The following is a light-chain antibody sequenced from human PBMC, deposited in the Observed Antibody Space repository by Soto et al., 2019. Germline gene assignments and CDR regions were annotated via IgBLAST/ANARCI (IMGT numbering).Light chain of an antibody. V-gene: IGLV4-69*01. J-gene: IGLJ3*02. CDR2: LNSDGSH. CDR3: QTWSTGFNWV. CDR1: SGHSSYP. Sequence: QSVLTQSPSASASLGASVKLTCTLSSGHSSYPIAWHQQQPEKGPRYLMKLNSDGSHTKGDGIPDRFSGSSSGAERYLTISGLQSEDEADYYCQTWSTGFNWVFGGGTKLTVL.